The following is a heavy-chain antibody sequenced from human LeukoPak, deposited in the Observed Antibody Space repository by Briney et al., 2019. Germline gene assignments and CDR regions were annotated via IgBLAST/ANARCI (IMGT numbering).Heavy chain of an antibody. CDR1: GGSFSGYY. CDR2: TNHSGST. V-gene: IGHV4-34*01. D-gene: IGHD2-15*01. CDR3: ARGSGYCSGGSCYFFGLLDY. Sequence: PSETLSLTCAVYGGSFSGYYWSWIRQPPGKGLEWIGETNHSGSTNYNPSLKSRVTISVDTSKNQFSLKLSSVTAADTAVYYCARGSGYCSGGSCYFFGLLDYWGQGTLVTVSS. J-gene: IGHJ4*02.